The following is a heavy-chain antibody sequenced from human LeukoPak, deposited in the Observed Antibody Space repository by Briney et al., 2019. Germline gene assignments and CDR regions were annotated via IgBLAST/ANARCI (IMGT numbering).Heavy chain of an antibody. Sequence: RPSQTLSLTCTVSGGSISSGSYYWSWIRQPAGKGLEWIGRIYTSGSTNYNPSLKSRVTISVDTSKNQFSLKLSSVTAADTAVYYCARVGRDGYNYYYYYYMDVWGKGTTVTISS. J-gene: IGHJ6*03. D-gene: IGHD5-24*01. CDR2: IYTSGST. V-gene: IGHV4-61*02. CDR1: GGSISSGSYY. CDR3: ARVGRDGYNYYYYYYMDV.